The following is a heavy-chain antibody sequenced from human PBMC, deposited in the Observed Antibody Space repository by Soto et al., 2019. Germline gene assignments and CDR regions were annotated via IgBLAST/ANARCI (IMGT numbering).Heavy chain of an antibody. J-gene: IGHJ4*02. CDR1: GFTFSSYG. CDR3: ANDGEHYCDSSGTGGVDY. CDR2: ISYDGSNK. Sequence: QVQLVESGGGVVQPGRSLRLSCAASGFTFSSYGMHWVRQAPGKGLEWVAVISYDGSNKYYADSVKGRFTISRDNSKNTLYLQMNSLGAEDTAVYYCANDGEHYCDSSGTGGVDYGGQGTLVTVSS. D-gene: IGHD3-22*01. V-gene: IGHV3-30*18.